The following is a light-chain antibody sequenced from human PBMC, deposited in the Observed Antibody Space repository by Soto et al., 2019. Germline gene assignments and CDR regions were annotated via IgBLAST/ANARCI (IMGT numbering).Light chain of an antibody. V-gene: IGKV3-11*01. CDR2: DAS. CDR1: QSVSSY. Sequence: EIVLTQSPATLSLSPGERATLSCRASQSVSSYLGWYQQKPGQAPRLLIYDASNRATGIPARFSGSGSGTDFTLTISSLEPEDFAVYYCQQRTNWPPWTCGQGTKVEIK. CDR3: QQRTNWPPWT. J-gene: IGKJ1*01.